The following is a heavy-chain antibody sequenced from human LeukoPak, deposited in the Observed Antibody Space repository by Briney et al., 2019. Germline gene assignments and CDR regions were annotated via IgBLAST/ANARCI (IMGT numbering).Heavy chain of an antibody. CDR2: IYTSGST. CDR3: ARVTYGSGPSKNYYYGMDV. CDR1: GGSISSYY. Sequence: SETLSLTCTVSGGSISSYYWSWIRQPAGKGLEWIGHIYTSGSTYHNPSLKGRVTMSVDTSKNQFSLKLSSVTAADTALYYCARVTYGSGPSKNYYYGMDVWGQGTTVTVSS. D-gene: IGHD3-10*01. V-gene: IGHV4-4*07. J-gene: IGHJ6*02.